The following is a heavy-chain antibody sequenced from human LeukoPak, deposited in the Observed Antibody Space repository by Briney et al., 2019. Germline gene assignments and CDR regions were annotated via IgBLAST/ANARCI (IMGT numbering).Heavy chain of an antibody. V-gene: IGHV3-23*01. Sequence: GGSLSLSCAASGFTFSSYAMSWVRQAPGKGLEWVSAISGSGGSTYYADSVKGRFTISRDNSKNTLYLQMNSLRAEDTAVYYCAKDLFRIAARPGDGWFDPWGQGTLVTVSS. CDR2: ISGSGGST. J-gene: IGHJ5*02. CDR3: AKDLFRIAARPGDGWFDP. CDR1: GFTFSSYA. D-gene: IGHD6-6*01.